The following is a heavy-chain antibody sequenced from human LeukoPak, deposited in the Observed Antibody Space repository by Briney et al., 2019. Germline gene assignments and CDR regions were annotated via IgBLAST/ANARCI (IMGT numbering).Heavy chain of an antibody. Sequence: PSETLSLTCSVSGGSITSYFVSWLRQSPGEGLDWIGYISNNGTTNYSPSLKSRVTISVDTSKRQFSLRLSSVSAADTAIYYCARDISARRGNWFDPWGQGILVTVSS. CDR1: GGSITSYF. J-gene: IGHJ5*02. V-gene: IGHV4-59*01. CDR3: ARDISARRGNWFDP. D-gene: IGHD3-9*01. CDR2: ISNNGTT.